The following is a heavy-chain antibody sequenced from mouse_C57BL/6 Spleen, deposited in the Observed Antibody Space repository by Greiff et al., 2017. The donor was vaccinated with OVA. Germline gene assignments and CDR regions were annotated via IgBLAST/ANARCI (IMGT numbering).Heavy chain of an antibody. J-gene: IGHJ1*03. Sequence: VPLQQSGAELMKPGASVKLSCKAPGYPFTGSWIEWVKQRTGHGLEWIGEILPGIGSTNYNEKFKGKATFTADTSSNTAYMQLSSLTTEDSAIYYCARAVERSYEYFDVWGTGTTVTVSS. CDR2: ILPGIGST. V-gene: IGHV1-9*01. CDR3: ARAVERSYEYFDV. D-gene: IGHD1-1*01. CDR1: GYPFTGSW.